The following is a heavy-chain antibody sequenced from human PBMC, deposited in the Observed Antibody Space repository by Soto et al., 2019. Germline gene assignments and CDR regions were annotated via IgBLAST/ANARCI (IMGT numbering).Heavy chain of an antibody. D-gene: IGHD5-12*01. CDR1: GYTFTAYY. Sequence: QVQLVQSGAEVKKPGASVKVSCKASGYTFTAYYMHWVRQAPGQGLEWMGWINPNSGGTYHAQNFQGRVTMTRDTSPPTAYMELASLRSDDTAVYYCARGGGRGYNELDPWGHGTLVIVSS. J-gene: IGHJ5*02. V-gene: IGHV1-2*02. CDR3: ARGGGRGYNELDP. CDR2: INPNSGGT.